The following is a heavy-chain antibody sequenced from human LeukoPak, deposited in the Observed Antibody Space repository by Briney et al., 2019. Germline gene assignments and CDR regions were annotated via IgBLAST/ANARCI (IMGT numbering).Heavy chain of an antibody. CDR1: GHTFTSYG. V-gene: IGHV1-18*01. D-gene: IGHD4-17*01. J-gene: IGHJ4*02. Sequence: SAKVSCKASGHTFTSYGISWVRQAPGQGLEWMGWISAYNGNTNYAQKLQGRVTMTTDTSTSTAYMELRSLRADDTAVYYCARDILISVTTFVRFHYWAQGTLVTVSS. CDR2: ISAYNGNT. CDR3: ARDILISVTTFVRFHY.